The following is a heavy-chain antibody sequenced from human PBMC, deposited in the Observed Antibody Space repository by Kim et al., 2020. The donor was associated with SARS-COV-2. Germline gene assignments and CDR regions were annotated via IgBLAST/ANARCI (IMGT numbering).Heavy chain of an antibody. CDR3: ARQAAAGTGGVDY. Sequence: YSPSFQGHVTISADKSISTAYLQWSSLKASDTAMYYCARQAAAGTGGVDYWGQGTLVTVSS. V-gene: IGHV5-10-1*01. D-gene: IGHD6-13*01. J-gene: IGHJ4*02.